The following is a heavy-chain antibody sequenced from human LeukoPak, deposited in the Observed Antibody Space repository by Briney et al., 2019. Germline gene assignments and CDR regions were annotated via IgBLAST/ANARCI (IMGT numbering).Heavy chain of an antibody. CDR3: ALLSGGTFDY. J-gene: IGHJ4*02. CDR1: GFVFTANY. Sequence: GGSLRLSCAASGFVFTANYLAWARQAPGKGLEWVSTISNGGDPFYGDSVKGRSTISRDESTNTFSLQLDSLRVEDMGVYYCALLSGGTFDYWGQGTLVTVSS. V-gene: IGHV3-53*01. D-gene: IGHD2/OR15-2a*01. CDR2: ISNGGDP.